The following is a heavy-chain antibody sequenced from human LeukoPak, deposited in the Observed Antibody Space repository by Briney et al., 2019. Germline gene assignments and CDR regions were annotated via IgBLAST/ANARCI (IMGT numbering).Heavy chain of an antibody. V-gene: IGHV1-18*01. D-gene: IGHD6-19*01. CDR3: ARVGAVAGTGPIQH. CDR2: ISAYNGNT. CDR1: GYTFTSYG. J-gene: IGHJ1*01. Sequence: ASVKVSCKASGYTFTSYGISWVRQAPGQGLEWMGWISAYNGNTNYAQKLQGRVTMTTDTSTSTAYMELSSLRSEDTAVYYCARVGAVAGTGPIQHWGQGTLVTVSS.